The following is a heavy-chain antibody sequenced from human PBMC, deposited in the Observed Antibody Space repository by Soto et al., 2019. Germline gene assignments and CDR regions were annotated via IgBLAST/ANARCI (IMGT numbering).Heavy chain of an antibody. CDR1: GFTFSDYY. D-gene: IGHD6-13*01. V-gene: IGHV3-11*06. CDR3: ARLGPVSSSSPYEAFDI. J-gene: IGHJ3*02. CDR2: ISSSSSYT. Sequence: GGSLRLSCAASGFTFSDYYMSWIRQAPGKGLEWVSYISSSSSYTNYADSVKGRFTISRDNAKNSLYLQMNSLRAEDTAVYYCARLGPVSSSSPYEAFDIWGQGTMVTVSS.